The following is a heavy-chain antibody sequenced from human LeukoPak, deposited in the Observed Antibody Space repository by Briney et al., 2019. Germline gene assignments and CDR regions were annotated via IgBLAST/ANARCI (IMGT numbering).Heavy chain of an antibody. D-gene: IGHD3-22*01. CDR1: GFTVSSNY. CDR2: IYSGGST. J-gene: IGHJ4*02. CDR3: ARAWYYYDSSGYRD. Sequence: GGSLRLSCAASGFTVSSNYMSWVRQAPGKGREWVSVIYSGGSTYYADSVKGRFTISRDNSNNTLYLQMNSLRAEDTAVYYRARAWYYYDSSGYRDWGQGTLVTVSS. V-gene: IGHV3-53*01.